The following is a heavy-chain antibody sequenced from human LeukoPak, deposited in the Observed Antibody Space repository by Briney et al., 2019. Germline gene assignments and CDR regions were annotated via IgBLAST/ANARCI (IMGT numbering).Heavy chain of an antibody. CDR3: ARVLGYGDYSFDY. CDR2: ISSSSSYI. CDR1: GFTFSSFS. Sequence: GGSLRLSCAASGFTFSSFSMNWVRQAPGKGLEWVSSISSSSSYIYYADSVKGRFTISRDNAKNSLYLQMSSLRAEDTAVYYCARVLGYGDYSFDYWGQGTLVTVSS. D-gene: IGHD4-17*01. V-gene: IGHV3-21*01. J-gene: IGHJ4*02.